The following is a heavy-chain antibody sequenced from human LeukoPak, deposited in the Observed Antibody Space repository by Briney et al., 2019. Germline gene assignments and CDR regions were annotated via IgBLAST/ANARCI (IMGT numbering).Heavy chain of an antibody. CDR2: INPNSGGT. CDR1: GYIFTGYY. Sequence: ASVKVSCKASGYIFTGYYIHWVRQAPGQGLEWMGWINPNSGGTNYAQKFQGRVTMTRDTSISTAYMELSRLRSDDTAVYYCARCGYSYGYVGIMFHDAFDIWGQGTMVTVSS. D-gene: IGHD5-18*01. CDR3: ARCGYSYGYVGIMFHDAFDI. V-gene: IGHV1-2*02. J-gene: IGHJ3*02.